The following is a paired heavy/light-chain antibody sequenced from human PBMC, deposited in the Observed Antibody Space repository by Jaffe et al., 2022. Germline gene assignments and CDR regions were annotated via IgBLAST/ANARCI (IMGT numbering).Heavy chain of an antibody. Sequence: EVQLVESGGGLVQPGESLRLSCAASGFIFNRYWMYWVRQAPGKGLVWVSNINSDGSNTNYADSVKGRFTISRDNAKNTLFLQMNSLRAEDTAVYYCVTRGNSYGEYEDYWGQGTLVTVSS. CDR2: INSDGSNT. D-gene: IGHD4-17*01. J-gene: IGHJ4*02. CDR3: VTRGNSYGEYEDY. CDR1: GFIFNRYW. V-gene: IGHV3-74*01.
Light chain of an antibody. V-gene: IGKV4-1*01. CDR1: QSVLYSSNNKNY. CDR3: HQYYSTPWT. CDR2: WAS. Sequence: DIVMTQSPDSLAVSLGERATINCKSSQSVLYSSNNKNYLAWYQQKPGQPPKKLIYWASTRESGVPDRFSGSGSGTDFTLTISSLQAEDVAVYYCHQYYSTPWTFGQGTKVEIK. J-gene: IGKJ1*01.